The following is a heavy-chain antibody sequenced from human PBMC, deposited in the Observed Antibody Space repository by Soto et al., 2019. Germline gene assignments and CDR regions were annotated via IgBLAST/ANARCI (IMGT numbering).Heavy chain of an antibody. D-gene: IGHD3-10*01. J-gene: IGHJ4*02. V-gene: IGHV3-15*07. CDR2: IKSKTDGGTT. Sequence: EVQLVESGGGLVKPGGSLRLSCAASGFTFSNAWMNWVRQAPGKGLEWVGRIKSKTDGGTTDYAAPVKGRFTISRDDSNNTLDLQMNSLKTEDTAVYYCQTGWTKVRERIKTFDYWGQGTLVTVSS. CDR3: QTGWTKVRERIKTFDY. CDR1: GFTFSNAW.